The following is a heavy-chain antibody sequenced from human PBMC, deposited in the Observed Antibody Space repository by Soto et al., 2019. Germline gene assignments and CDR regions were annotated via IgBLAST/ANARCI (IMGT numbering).Heavy chain of an antibody. CDR1: GVTFDTRA. CDR3: AIDYGFWSGYFDY. V-gene: IGHV3-30*03. D-gene: IGHD3-3*01. J-gene: IGHJ4*02. Sequence: GGPLRLSWAASGVTFDTRAIHWLSKAPGQGLEWVAVISFDGSNKRYVDSVEGRFSISRDNSKTTSYLEMNGLKPEDTALYYCAIDYGFWSGYFDYWGQGTQVTVSS. CDR2: ISFDGSNK.